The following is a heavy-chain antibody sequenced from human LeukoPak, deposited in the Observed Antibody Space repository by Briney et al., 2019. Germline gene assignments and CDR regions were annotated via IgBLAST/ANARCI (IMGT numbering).Heavy chain of an antibody. CDR2: IYVSGST. Sequence: SETLSLTGTVSDGSISNYYWTWIRQPAGKGLEWIGRIYVSGSTNYNPSLKSRVTISVDTSKDQFSLKLNSVTAADTAVYYCARGSSWYDYWGQGTLVTVSS. J-gene: IGHJ4*02. V-gene: IGHV4-4*07. CDR1: DGSISNYY. CDR3: ARGSSWYDY. D-gene: IGHD6-13*01.